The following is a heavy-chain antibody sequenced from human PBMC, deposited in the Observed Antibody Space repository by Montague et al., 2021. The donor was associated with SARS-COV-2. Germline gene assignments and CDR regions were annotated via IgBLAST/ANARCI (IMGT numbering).Heavy chain of an antibody. CDR2: FYCSTSS. D-gene: IGHD3/OR15-3a*01. J-gene: IGHJ6*02. CDR1: GGSLSSGGCY. V-gene: IGHV4-31*03. CDR3: GRDLGRTGYYYGLDV. Sequence: TLSLTCTVSGGSLSSGGCYWSCIRPLPGKGLEWLIYFYCSTSSNYTPSRRSRVLVSTDMSKNQLSLNLTTVAAAAAAYYYCGRDLGRTGYYYGLDVWGQGTTVTVSS.